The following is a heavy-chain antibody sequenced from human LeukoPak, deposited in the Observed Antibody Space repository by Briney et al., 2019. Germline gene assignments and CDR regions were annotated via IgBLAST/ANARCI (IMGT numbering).Heavy chain of an antibody. Sequence: PGGSLRLSCAASGFTFSSYEMNWIRQPPGKGLEWIGSIYYSGSTYYNPSLKSRVTISVDTSKNQSSLKLSSVTAADTAVYYCARDKGTSYLSSFDYWGQGTLVTVSS. D-gene: IGHD6-6*01. CDR3: ARDKGTSYLSSFDY. CDR1: GFTFSSYE. J-gene: IGHJ4*02. CDR2: IYYSGST. V-gene: IGHV4-39*02.